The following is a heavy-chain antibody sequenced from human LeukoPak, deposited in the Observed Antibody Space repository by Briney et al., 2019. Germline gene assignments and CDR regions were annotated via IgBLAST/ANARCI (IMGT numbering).Heavy chain of an antibody. J-gene: IGHJ4*02. V-gene: IGHV3-30-3*01. CDR1: GFTFSSYA. CDR3: ARERPASASAFDS. D-gene: IGHD2-2*01. Sequence: GGSLRLSCAASGFTFSSYAMHWVRQAPGKGLEWVAVISYDGSNKYYADSVKGRFTISRDNSKNTPYLQMNSLRGEDTAVYYCARERPASASAFDSWGQGTLVTVSS. CDR2: ISYDGSNK.